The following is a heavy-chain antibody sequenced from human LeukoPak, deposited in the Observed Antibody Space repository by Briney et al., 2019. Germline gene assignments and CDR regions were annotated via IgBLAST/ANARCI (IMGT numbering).Heavy chain of an antibody. D-gene: IGHD1-26*01. Sequence: SETLSLTCTVSGGSISSYYWSWLRQPPGKGLEWIGYIYYSGSTNYNPSLKSRVTISVDTSKNQFSLKLSSVTAADTAVYYCARGRATWGQGTLVTVSS. CDR1: GGSISSYY. CDR2: IYYSGST. J-gene: IGHJ4*02. CDR3: ARGRAT. V-gene: IGHV4-59*01.